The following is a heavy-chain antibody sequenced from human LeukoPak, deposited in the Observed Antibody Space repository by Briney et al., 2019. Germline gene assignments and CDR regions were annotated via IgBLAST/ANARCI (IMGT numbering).Heavy chain of an antibody. Sequence: SQTLSLTCAISGDSVFSNSAAWNWIRQSPSRGLEWLGWTYYRARWFNEYAVSVKSRITIDPDTSKNQFSLQLNSLTPDDTAMYYCAREAGSSWFFGRFDYWGQGALVTVSS. CDR3: AREAGSSWFFGRFDY. CDR1: GDSVFSNSAA. J-gene: IGHJ4*02. V-gene: IGHV6-1*01. D-gene: IGHD6-13*01. CDR2: TYYRARWFN.